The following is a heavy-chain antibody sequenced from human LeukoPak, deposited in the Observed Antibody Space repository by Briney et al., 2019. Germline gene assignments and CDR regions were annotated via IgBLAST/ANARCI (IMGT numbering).Heavy chain of an antibody. V-gene: IGHV3-30*18. Sequence: PGGSLRLSCAASGFTFSSYGMHWVRQAPGKGLEWVAVISYDGSNKYYADSVKGRFTISRDNPKNTLYLQMNSLRAEDTAVYYCAKDGGYDFWSGSIDYWGQGTLVTVSS. CDR3: AKDGGYDFWSGSIDY. CDR2: ISYDGSNK. CDR1: GFTFSSYG. D-gene: IGHD3-3*01. J-gene: IGHJ4*02.